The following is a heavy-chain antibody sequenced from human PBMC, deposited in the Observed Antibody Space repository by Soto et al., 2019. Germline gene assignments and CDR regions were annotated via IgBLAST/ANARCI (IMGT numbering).Heavy chain of an antibody. CDR1: GLTFSDYA. V-gene: IGHV3-23*01. CDR3: AKKQERELPRVIDF. CDR2: MSGSSSTT. Sequence: EVRLLESGGGLVKPGGSLRLSCATSGLTFSDYAMSWVRQAPGGGLEWVSSMSGSSSTTYYADSVKGRFTISRDRSKNPLYLQMSSLRAEDTALYYCAKKQERELPRVIDFWGQGTLVTVSS. D-gene: IGHD1-7*01. J-gene: IGHJ4*02.